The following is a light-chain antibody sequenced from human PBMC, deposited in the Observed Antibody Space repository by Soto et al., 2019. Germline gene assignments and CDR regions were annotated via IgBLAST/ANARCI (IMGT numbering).Light chain of an antibody. V-gene: IGLV7-46*01. CDR3: LLSYSGGRGV. CDR2: DTS. J-gene: IGLJ7*01. CDR1: TGAVTSGHY. Sequence: QAVVTQEPSLTVSPGGTVTLTCGSSTGAVTSGHYPYWFQQKPGQAPRTLIYDTSNKQSWTPARFSGSLLGGKAALTLSGAQPEDEADYYCLLSYSGGRGVFGEGTQLTVL.